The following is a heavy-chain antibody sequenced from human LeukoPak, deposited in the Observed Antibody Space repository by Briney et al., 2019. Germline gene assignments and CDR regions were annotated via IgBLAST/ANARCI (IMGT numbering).Heavy chain of an antibody. J-gene: IGHJ2*01. D-gene: IGHD1-26*01. V-gene: IGHV3-74*01. CDR2: INSDGSTT. CDR1: GFTFSNYW. CDR3: ARVGQGEWFFDL. Sequence: GGSLRLSCAASGFTFSNYWMHWVRQAPGKGLVWVSRINSDGSTTNYADSVKGRFTISRDNAMNTLYLQMDSLGAEDTAVYYCARVGQGEWFFDLWGRGTLVTVSS.